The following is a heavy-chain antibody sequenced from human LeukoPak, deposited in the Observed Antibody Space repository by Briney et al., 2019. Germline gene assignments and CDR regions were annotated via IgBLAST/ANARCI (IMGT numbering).Heavy chain of an antibody. V-gene: IGHV1-58*01. J-gene: IGHJ4*02. CDR2: IIVGSGAT. D-gene: IGHD2-21*01. Sequence: SVKVSCKASGFTSTNFAVQWVRQARGQRLEWIGWIIVGSGATKCAQDFQERVTITRDLSTSTLYMELRSLTSEDTAVYYCAADLSIPRMGASYLDSWGQGTLVTVSS. CDR3: AADLSIPRMGASYLDS. CDR1: GFTSTNFA.